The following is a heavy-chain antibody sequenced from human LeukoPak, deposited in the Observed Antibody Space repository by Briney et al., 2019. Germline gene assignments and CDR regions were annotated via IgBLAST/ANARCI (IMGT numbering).Heavy chain of an antibody. CDR2: IKEDGSET. CDR3: ARDLRAGGTWSYGVYFDL. J-gene: IGHJ2*01. D-gene: IGHD4-17*01. CDR1: RFSSSDSW. Sequence: GGSLRLSCAASRFSSSDSWMSWVRQAPGRGLEWVANIKEDGSETNYVDSVKGRFTISRDNAKNSVYLQSSSLTSEDTAVYFCARDLRAGGTWSYGVYFDLWGRGTLVTVSS. V-gene: IGHV3-7*01.